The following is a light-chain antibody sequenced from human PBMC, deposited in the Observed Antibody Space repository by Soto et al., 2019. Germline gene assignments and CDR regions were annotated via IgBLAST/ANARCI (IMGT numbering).Light chain of an antibody. V-gene: IGLV2-14*01. Sequence: QSALTQPASVSGSPGQSITISCIGTNSDVGAYKYVSWYQQQPDKAPKLIIYEVSNRPSGVSNRFSGSKSGNTASLTISGLQAEDEADYYCSSYTSSSTLEVFGGGTKLTVL. J-gene: IGLJ3*02. CDR3: SSYTSSSTLEV. CDR2: EVS. CDR1: NSDVGAYKY.